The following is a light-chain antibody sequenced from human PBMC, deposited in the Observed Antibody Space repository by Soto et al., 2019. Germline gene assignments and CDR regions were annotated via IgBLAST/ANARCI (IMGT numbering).Light chain of an antibody. CDR2: AAS. V-gene: IGKV1-6*01. J-gene: IGKJ4*01. Sequence: AIQMTQSPSSLSAALGDRVTITCRASQGIRNDLGWYQQKPGKAPKLLIYAASTLHSGVPSRFSGSGSGTEFTLTISSLQHEDFATYYCLQDDTYPLTFGGGTKVEIK. CDR1: QGIRND. CDR3: LQDDTYPLT.